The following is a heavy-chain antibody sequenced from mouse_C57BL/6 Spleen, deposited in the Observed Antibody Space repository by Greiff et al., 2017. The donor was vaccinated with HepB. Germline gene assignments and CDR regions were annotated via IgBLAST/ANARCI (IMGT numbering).Heavy chain of an antibody. CDR2: INPNNGGT. Sequence: VQLQQSGPELVKPGASAKIPCKASGYTFTDYNMDWVKQSHGKSLEWIGDINPNNGGTIYNQKFKGKATLTVDKSSSTAYMELRSLTSEDTAVYYCARYITTEGFAYWGQGTLVTVSA. J-gene: IGHJ3*01. CDR3: ARYITTEGFAY. D-gene: IGHD1-1*01. CDR1: GYTFTDYN. V-gene: IGHV1-18*01.